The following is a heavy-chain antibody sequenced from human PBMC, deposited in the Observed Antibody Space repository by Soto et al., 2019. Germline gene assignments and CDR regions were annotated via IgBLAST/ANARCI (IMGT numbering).Heavy chain of an antibody. V-gene: IGHV6-1*01. CDR3: AKGGSSAVAGTGWFDP. Sequence: SQTLSHACAISGDSVSINSAAWNWIRHSPSRGLEWLGRTYYRSKWYNDYAVSVKSRITINPDTSKNQFSLQLNSVTPEDTAVYYCAKGGSSAVAGTGWFDPWGQGTLVTVSS. CDR2: TYYRSKWYN. CDR1: GDSVSINSAA. D-gene: IGHD6-19*01. J-gene: IGHJ5*02.